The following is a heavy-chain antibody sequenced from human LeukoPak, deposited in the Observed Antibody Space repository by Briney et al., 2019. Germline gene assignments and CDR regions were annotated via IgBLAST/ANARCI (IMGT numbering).Heavy chain of an antibody. D-gene: IGHD6-19*01. Sequence: GGSLRLSCAASGFTFSSYNMNWVRQPPGKGLEWVSSISSSSGHIHCADSVKGRFTISRDNANNSLYLQMNSLRDEDTAVYYCARDPGTVADPYFDYWGQGSLVTVSS. CDR3: ARDPGTVADPYFDY. CDR1: GFTFSSYN. CDR2: ISSSSGHI. J-gene: IGHJ4*02. V-gene: IGHV3-21*01.